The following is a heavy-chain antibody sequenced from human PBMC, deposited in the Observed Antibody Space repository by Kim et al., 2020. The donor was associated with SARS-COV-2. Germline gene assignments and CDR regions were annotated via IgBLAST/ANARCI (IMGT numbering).Heavy chain of an antibody. D-gene: IGHD3-9*01. V-gene: IGHV4-59*01. J-gene: IGHJ4*02. CDR3: ARSDYDILTGYHPYDY. Sequence: SLKSRVTISVDTSKNQFSLKLSSVTAADTAVYYCARSDYDILTGYHPYDYWGQGTLVTVSS.